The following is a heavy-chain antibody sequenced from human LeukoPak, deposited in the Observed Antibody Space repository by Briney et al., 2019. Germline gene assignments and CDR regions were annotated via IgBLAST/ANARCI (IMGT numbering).Heavy chain of an antibody. CDR2: IITIFGTA. CDR1: GGTFSSYA. CDR3: ARLVVVITANWYFDL. V-gene: IGHV1-69*06. Sequence: GASVKVSCKASGGTFSSYAISWVRQAPGQGLEWMGGIITIFGTANYAQKFQGRVTITADKSTSTAYMELSSLRSEDTAVYYCARLVVVITANWYFDLWGRGTLVTVSS. D-gene: IGHD3-22*01. J-gene: IGHJ2*01.